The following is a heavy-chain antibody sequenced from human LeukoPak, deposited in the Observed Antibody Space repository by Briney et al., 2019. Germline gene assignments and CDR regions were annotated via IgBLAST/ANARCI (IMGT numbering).Heavy chain of an antibody. V-gene: IGHV4-4*07. CDR3: ARDDNSEYSDDAFDI. CDR2: IHTSAST. J-gene: IGHJ3*02. D-gene: IGHD1-26*01. Sequence: PSETLSLTXTVPGGSISSYYWSWIRQPPGKGLEWIGRIHTSASTEYNPSLKSRVTMSVDTSKNQFSLKLNSVTAADTAVYFCARDDNSEYSDDAFDIWGRGTLVTVSS. CDR1: GGSISSYY.